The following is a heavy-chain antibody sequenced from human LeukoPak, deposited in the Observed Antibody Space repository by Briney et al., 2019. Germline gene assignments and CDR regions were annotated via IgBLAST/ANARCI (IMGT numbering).Heavy chain of an antibody. CDR3: ARSNWNYVGYFDY. CDR2: IYHSGST. J-gene: IGHJ4*02. Sequence: SETLSLTCTVSDGSISNNNWWSWVRQPPGKGLEWIGEIYHSGSTNYNPSLKSRVTISVDTSKNQFSLKLSSVTAADTAVYYCARSNWNYVGYFDYWGQGTLVTVSS. V-gene: IGHV4-4*02. CDR1: DGSISNNNW. D-gene: IGHD1-7*01.